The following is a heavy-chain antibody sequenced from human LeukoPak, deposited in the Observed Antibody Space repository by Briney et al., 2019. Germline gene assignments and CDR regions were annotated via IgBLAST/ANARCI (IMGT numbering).Heavy chain of an antibody. V-gene: IGHV5-10-1*01. Sequence: GESLRISWKGSGYPFISYWISWVRQMPGKGLEGMGRIDPADSNTKYSPPFQGHVTISVDKSISTAYLQWSSLKASDSAMYYCARHPGYCSSTSCYLLLWGQGTLVTVSS. J-gene: IGHJ1*01. CDR1: GYPFISYW. D-gene: IGHD2-2*01. CDR2: IDPADSNT. CDR3: ARHPGYCSSTSCYLLL.